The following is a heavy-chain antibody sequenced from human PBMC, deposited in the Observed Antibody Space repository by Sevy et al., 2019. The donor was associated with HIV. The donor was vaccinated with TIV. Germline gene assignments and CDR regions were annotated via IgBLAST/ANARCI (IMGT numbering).Heavy chain of an antibody. D-gene: IGHD6-19*01. CDR3: SSQRSIAVAGDYFDY. CDR2: IRRKVNIYAT. J-gene: IGHJ4*02. CDR1: GFNISGST. Sequence: GGSLRLSCAASGFNISGSTMYWVRQASGKGLEWVGRIRRKVNIYATAYAASVKGRFTISRDDSKNTAYLQMNGLKTEDTAMYYCSSQRSIAVAGDYFDYWGQGTLVTVSS. V-gene: IGHV3-73*01.